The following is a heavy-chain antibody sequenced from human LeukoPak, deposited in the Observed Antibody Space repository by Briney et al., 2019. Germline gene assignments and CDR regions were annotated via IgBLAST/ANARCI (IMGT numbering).Heavy chain of an antibody. Sequence: GGSLRLSCAASGFTFDDYTMHWVRQAPGKGLEWVSLISWDGGSTYYADSVKGRFTISRDNSKNSLYLQMSSLRTEDTALYYCARGYSYGYLGDWGQGTLVTVSS. CDR3: ARGYSYGYLGD. CDR2: ISWDGGST. CDR1: GFTFDDYT. D-gene: IGHD5-18*01. J-gene: IGHJ4*02. V-gene: IGHV3-43*01.